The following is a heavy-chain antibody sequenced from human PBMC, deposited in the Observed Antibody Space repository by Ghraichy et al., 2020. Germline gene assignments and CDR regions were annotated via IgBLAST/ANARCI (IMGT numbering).Heavy chain of an antibody. V-gene: IGHV4-4*02. Sequence: SETLSLTCAVSGGSISSSNWWTWVRQPPGKGLEWIGDIYHSGSTNYSPSLKSRVTISVDKSKNQFSLKMSSVTAADTAVYYCARSQEYPVNAFDIWGQGTMVTGSS. CDR1: GGSISSSNW. CDR2: IYHSGST. J-gene: IGHJ3*02. D-gene: IGHD2/OR15-2a*01. CDR3: ARSQEYPVNAFDI.